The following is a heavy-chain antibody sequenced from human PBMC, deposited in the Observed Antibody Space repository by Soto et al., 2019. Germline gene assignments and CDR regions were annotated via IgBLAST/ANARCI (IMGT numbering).Heavy chain of an antibody. CDR3: ASLHKVLDAFDI. CDR2: ISSSSSTI. J-gene: IGHJ3*02. D-gene: IGHD3-10*01. V-gene: IGHV3-48*02. CDR1: GFTFSSYS. Sequence: HPGGSLILSCAASGFTFSSYSMNWVRQAPGKGLEWVSYISSSSSTIYYADSVKGRFTISRDNAKNSLYLQMNSLRDEDTAVYYCASLHKVLDAFDIWGQGTMVTVSS.